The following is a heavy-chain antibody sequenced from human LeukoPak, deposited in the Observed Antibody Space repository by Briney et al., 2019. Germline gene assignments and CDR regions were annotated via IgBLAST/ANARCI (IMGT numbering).Heavy chain of an antibody. CDR2: ISWNSGSI. J-gene: IGHJ4*02. CDR1: GFTFDDYA. CDR3: SKTRQAAGVPGQFGL. D-gene: IGHD6-13*01. Sequence: GRSLRLSCAASGFTFDDYAMHWVRQAPGKGLEWVSGISWNSGSIGYADSVKGRFTISRDNAKNSLYLQMNSLRAEDTALNYFSKTRQAAGVPGQFGLWGQGTLGTVS. V-gene: IGHV3-9*01.